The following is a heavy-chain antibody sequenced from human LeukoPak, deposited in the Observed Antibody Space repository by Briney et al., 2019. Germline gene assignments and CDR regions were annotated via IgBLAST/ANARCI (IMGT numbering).Heavy chain of an antibody. CDR3: VPLNWNPPGDFDR. J-gene: IGHJ4*02. D-gene: IGHD1-20*01. CDR2: ISYDGSNK. V-gene: IGHV3-30-3*01. Sequence: AGGSLRLSCAASGFTFSSYTMHWVRQAPGKGLEWVAVISYDGSNKYYADSVKGRFTISRDNSKNTLYLQMNSLRAEDTAVYYCVPLNWNPPGDFDRWGQGTLVTVSS. CDR1: GFTFSSYT.